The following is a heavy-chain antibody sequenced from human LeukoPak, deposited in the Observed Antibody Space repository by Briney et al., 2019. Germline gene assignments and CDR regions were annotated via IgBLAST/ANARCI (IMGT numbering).Heavy chain of an antibody. CDR2: IYYSGST. CDR3: ASYYYDSSGYSGIDY. Sequence: SETLSLTCTVSGGSFSSGSYYWSWIRQPPGKGLEWIGYIYYSGSTNYNPSLKSRVTISVDTSKNQFSLKLSSVTAADMAVYYCASYYYDSSGYSGIDYWGQGTLVTVSS. D-gene: IGHD3-22*01. V-gene: IGHV4-61*01. J-gene: IGHJ4*02. CDR1: GGSFSSGSYY.